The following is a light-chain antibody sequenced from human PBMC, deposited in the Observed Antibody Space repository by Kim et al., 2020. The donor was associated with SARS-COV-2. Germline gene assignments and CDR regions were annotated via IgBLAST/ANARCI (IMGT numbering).Light chain of an antibody. V-gene: IGLV1-44*01. Sequence: GQKVTISCSESRTKIGINVVNGDQQLPGTAPKLLMFDKSQRPSGFPDRFSGSKSGTSASRAISGLQSEDEADYYCATWDDSLHGVVFGGGTQLTVL. CDR2: DKS. J-gene: IGLJ2*01. CDR3: ATWDDSLHGVV. CDR1: RTKIGINV.